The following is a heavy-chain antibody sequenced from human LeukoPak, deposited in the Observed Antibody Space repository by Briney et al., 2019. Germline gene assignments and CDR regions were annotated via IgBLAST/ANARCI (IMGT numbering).Heavy chain of an antibody. D-gene: IGHD2-2*01. CDR1: GFTVSDNY. J-gene: IGHJ3*02. CDR2: IKQDGSEK. Sequence: PGGSLRLSCAASGFTVSDNYMTWVRQAPGKGPEWVASIKQDGSEKSYVDSVKGRFTISRDNARTSLSLQMNSLRAEDTAVYYCATHCSSISCSLATFDIWGQGTMVTVSS. V-gene: IGHV3-7*01. CDR3: ATHCSSISCSLATFDI.